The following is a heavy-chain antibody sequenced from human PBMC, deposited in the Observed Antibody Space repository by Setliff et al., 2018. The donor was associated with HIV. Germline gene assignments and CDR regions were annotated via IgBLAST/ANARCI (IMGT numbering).Heavy chain of an antibody. CDR2: IDSDGSDT. CDR1: GLTFSNYW. CDR3: ARGDQTGYYRTYFYYMDL. Sequence: GGSLRLSCAASGLTFSNYWMHWVRQAPGKGLEWVSRIDSDGSDTNYADSVRGRFTISRDNAKNTLHLQMNGLRAEDTALYYCARGDQTGYYRTYFYYMDLWGKGTTVTVSS. J-gene: IGHJ6*03. V-gene: IGHV3-74*01. D-gene: IGHD3-9*01.